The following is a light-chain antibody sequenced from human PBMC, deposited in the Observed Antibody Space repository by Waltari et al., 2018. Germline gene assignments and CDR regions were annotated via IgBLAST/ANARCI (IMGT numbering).Light chain of an antibody. CDR2: GVN. CDR3: CSWGGDGTYV. CDR1: SSDVGGYNF. V-gene: IGLV2-23*02. J-gene: IGLJ1*01. Sequence: QSALTQPASVSGSPGQSITISCTGTSSDVGGYNFVAWYQQHPGKTPKLMIFGVNKRTSGVFDRFSGSKAGNAASLTISGLQAEDEADYYCCSWGGDGTYVFGTGSKVTVL.